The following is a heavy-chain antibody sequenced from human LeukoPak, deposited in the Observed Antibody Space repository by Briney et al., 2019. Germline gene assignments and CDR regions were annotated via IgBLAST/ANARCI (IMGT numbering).Heavy chain of an antibody. D-gene: IGHD5-18*01. CDR1: GGTFSIYA. J-gene: IGHJ4*02. Sequence: SVKVSRKASGGTFSIYAISWVRQAPGQGLEWMGRIIPIFGTANYAQKFQGRVTITADESTSTAYMELSSLRFEDTAVYYCARDLASYGFDYWGQGTLVTVSS. CDR2: IIPIFGTA. V-gene: IGHV1-69*13. CDR3: ARDLASYGFDY.